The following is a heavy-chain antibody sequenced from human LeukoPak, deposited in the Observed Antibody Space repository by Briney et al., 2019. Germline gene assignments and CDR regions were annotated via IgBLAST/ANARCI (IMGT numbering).Heavy chain of an antibody. D-gene: IGHD6-6*01. CDR2: VYYSGNA. J-gene: IGHJ5*02. Sequence: SETLSLTCTVSGGSISSSSYYWGWIRQPPGKGLQWIGSVYYSGNAYHNPSLKSRVSISVDTSKNQFSLKLSSVTAADTAVYYCARDEYSSSSQWFDPWGQGTLVTVSS. CDR1: GGSISSSSYY. V-gene: IGHV4-39*07. CDR3: ARDEYSSSSQWFDP.